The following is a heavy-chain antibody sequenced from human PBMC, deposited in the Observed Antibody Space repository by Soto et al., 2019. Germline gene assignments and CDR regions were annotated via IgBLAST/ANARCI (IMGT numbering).Heavy chain of an antibody. V-gene: IGHV3-30*18. Sequence: QVQLVESGGGVVQPGRSLRLSCAASGFTFSSYGMHWVRQAPGKGLEWVAVISYDGSNKYYADSVKGRFTISRDNSKNTLSLKMNSLRAEDTAVYYCAKDLLGPGRAYGMDVWGQGTTVTVSS. CDR3: AKDLLGPGRAYGMDV. D-gene: IGHD7-27*01. CDR2: ISYDGSNK. J-gene: IGHJ6*02. CDR1: GFTFSSYG.